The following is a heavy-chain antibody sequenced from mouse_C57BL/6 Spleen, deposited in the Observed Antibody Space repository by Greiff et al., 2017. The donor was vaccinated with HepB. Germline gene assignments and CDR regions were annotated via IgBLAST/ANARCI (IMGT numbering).Heavy chain of an antibody. CDR2: ISGGGGNT. CDR3: ARHLNRGFAY. Sequence: EVKLEESGGGLVKPGGSLKLSCAASGFTFSSYTMSWVRQTPEKRLEWVATISGGGGNTYYPDSVKGRYTISRDNAKNTLYLQMSSLRSEDTALYYCARHLNRGFAYWGQGTLVTVSA. J-gene: IGHJ3*01. V-gene: IGHV5-9*01. CDR1: GFTFSSYT.